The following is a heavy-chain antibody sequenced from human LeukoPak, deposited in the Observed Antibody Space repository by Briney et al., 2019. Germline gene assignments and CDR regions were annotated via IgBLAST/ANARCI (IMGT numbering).Heavy chain of an antibody. CDR2: ISWNSGSI. CDR1: GFTFDDYA. V-gene: IGHV3-9*01. CDR3: AKDPYPDYGGNSYAFDI. Sequence: PGGSLRLSCAASGFTFDDYAMHWVRQAPGKGLEWVSGISWNSGSIGYADSVKGRFTISRDNAKNSLYLQMNSLRAEDTALYYCAKDPYPDYGGNSYAFDIWGQGTMVTVSS. D-gene: IGHD4-23*01. J-gene: IGHJ3*02.